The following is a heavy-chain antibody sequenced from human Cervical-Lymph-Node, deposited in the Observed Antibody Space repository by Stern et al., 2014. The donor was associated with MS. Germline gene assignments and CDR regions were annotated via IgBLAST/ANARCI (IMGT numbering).Heavy chain of an antibody. CDR1: EFTFNNYA. CDR2: ISGSGRNH. J-gene: IGHJ4*02. D-gene: IGHD4-17*01. Sequence: VQLVQSGGGLVQPGGSLRLSCAASEFTFNNYAMSWVRQAPGKGLEWVSAISGSGRNHSYADSVKGRFPFSRDNSKNTLFLKMNSLRAEDTAVYYCAKGPRPFTATTRGLDYWGQGTLVTVSS. CDR3: AKGPRPFTATTRGLDY. V-gene: IGHV3-23*04.